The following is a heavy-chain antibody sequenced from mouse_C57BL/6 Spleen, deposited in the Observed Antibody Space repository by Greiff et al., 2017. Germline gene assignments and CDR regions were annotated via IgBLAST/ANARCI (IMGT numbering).Heavy chain of an antibody. CDR3: AIPVTTVVATKYCAMDD. J-gene: IGHJ4*01. D-gene: IGHD1-1*01. CDR1: GYTFTSYW. V-gene: IGHV1-69*01. Sequence: QVQLQQPGAELVMPGASVKLSCKASGYTFTSYWMHWVKQRPGQGLEWIGEIDPSDSYTNYTQKFKGKFTLTVDKSSSPAYMQLSSLTSEDSAVYYCAIPVTTVVATKYCAMDDWGQGTSVTVSS. CDR2: IDPSDSYT.